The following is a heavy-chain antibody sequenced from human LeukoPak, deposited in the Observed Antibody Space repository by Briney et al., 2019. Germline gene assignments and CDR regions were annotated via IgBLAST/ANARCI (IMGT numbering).Heavy chain of an antibody. CDR2: FDPEDCET. CDR1: GYTLNELS. J-gene: IGHJ4*02. CDR3: ATDRSSHYDLPDY. Sequence: ASVKVSCKVSGYTLNELSMHWVRQAPGKGLEWMGGFDPEDCETIYAQKFQGRVTMTEDTATDTAYMELGSLRSEDTAVYYCATDRSSHYDLPDYWGQGTLVTVSS. V-gene: IGHV1-24*01. D-gene: IGHD6-6*01.